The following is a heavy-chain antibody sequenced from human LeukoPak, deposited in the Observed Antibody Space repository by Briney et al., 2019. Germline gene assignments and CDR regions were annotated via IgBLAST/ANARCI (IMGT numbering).Heavy chain of an antibody. Sequence: ASVKVSCKASGYTFTSYGISWVRQAPGQGLEWMGWISAYNGNTNYAQKLQGRVTMTTDTSTSTAYMELSSLRSEDTAVYYCARGYCSGGSCAELGMDVWGKGTTVTVSS. CDR3: ARGYCSGGSCAELGMDV. J-gene: IGHJ6*04. CDR2: ISAYNGNT. CDR1: GYTFTSYG. V-gene: IGHV1-18*04. D-gene: IGHD2-15*01.